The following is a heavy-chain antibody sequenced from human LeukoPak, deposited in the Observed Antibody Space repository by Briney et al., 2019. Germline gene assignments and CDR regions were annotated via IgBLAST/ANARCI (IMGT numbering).Heavy chain of an antibody. V-gene: IGHV4-59*01. D-gene: IGHD5-12*01. CDR3: ARVRSGYDTGGYYFDY. CDR1: GGSISSYY. J-gene: IGHJ4*02. Sequence: PSETLSLTCTVSGGSISSYYWSWIRQPPGKGLEWIGYIYYSGSTNYNPSLKSRVTISVDTSKNQFSLKLSSVTAADTAVYYCARVRSGYDTGGYYFDYWGRGTLVTVSS. CDR2: IYYSGST.